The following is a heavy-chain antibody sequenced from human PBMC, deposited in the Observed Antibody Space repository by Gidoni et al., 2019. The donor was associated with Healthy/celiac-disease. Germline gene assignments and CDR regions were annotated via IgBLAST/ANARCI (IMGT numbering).Heavy chain of an antibody. CDR2: ISAYNGNT. V-gene: IGHV1-18*01. D-gene: IGHD5-12*01. Sequence: GLEWMGWISAYNGNTNYAQKLQGRVTMTTDTSTSTAYMELRSLRSDDTAVYYCARDAVATSFDYWGQGTLVTVSS. CDR3: ARDAVATSFDY. J-gene: IGHJ4*02.